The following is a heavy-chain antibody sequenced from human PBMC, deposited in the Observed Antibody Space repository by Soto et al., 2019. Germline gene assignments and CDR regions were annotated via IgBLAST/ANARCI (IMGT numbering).Heavy chain of an antibody. CDR1: GYSFSIYW. V-gene: IGHV5-51*07. CDR3: ASVRIVSGLFGCFDS. J-gene: IGHJ4*02. Sequence: GESPKIPCPDSGYSFSIYWISWVHQTPGKGLEWMGIVYVHDPDTKYTPSFRGQVTISADKSLKSAYLQWTSLRGSDTVMYYCASVRIVSGLFGCFDSGGRGTQDSGS. CDR2: VYVHDPDT. D-gene: IGHD3-3*01.